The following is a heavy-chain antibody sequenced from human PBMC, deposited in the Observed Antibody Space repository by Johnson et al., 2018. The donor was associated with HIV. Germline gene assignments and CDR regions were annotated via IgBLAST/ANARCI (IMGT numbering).Heavy chain of an antibody. D-gene: IGHD1-26*01. Sequence: QVQLVESGGGVVQPGRSLRLSCAASGFTFSSYAMHWVRQAPGKGLEWVAVISFDGYNKYYADSVKGRFTISRDSSEKTLYLQMNSLRPEDTAVYYCARGLELYLDLGWDDAFDIWGQGTMVTVSS. J-gene: IGHJ3*02. V-gene: IGHV3-30-3*01. CDR2: ISFDGYNK. CDR3: ARGLELYLDLGWDDAFDI. CDR1: GFTFSSYA.